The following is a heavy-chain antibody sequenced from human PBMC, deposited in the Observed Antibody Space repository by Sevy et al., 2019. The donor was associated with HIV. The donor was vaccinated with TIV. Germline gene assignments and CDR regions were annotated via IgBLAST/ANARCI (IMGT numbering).Heavy chain of an antibody. CDR2: ISYDGSNK. CDR3: ARTMTTFYAFDI. J-gene: IGHJ3*02. CDR1: GFTFSSYA. V-gene: IGHV3-30-3*01. Sequence: GGSLRLSCAASGFTFSSYAMHWVRQAPGKGLEWVAVISYDGSNKYYADSVKGRFTISRDNSKNTLYLQMNSLRAEDTAVYYCARTMTTFYAFDIWGQRTMVTVSS. D-gene: IGHD4-17*01.